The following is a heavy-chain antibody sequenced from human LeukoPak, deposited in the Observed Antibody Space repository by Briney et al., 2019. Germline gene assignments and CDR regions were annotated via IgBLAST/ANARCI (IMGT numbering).Heavy chain of an antibody. CDR1: GFTFHNFG. Sequence: GGSLRLSCAASGFTFHNFGMVWVRQPPGKGLQWVAAIDPHGNDNYYADSARGRFVISRDNSKNTLYLQMNSLRAKDTAVYYCAKGSGWYNYWGQGTLVTVSS. CDR3: AKGSGWYNY. D-gene: IGHD6-19*01. CDR2: IDPHGNDN. J-gene: IGHJ4*02. V-gene: IGHV3-33*03.